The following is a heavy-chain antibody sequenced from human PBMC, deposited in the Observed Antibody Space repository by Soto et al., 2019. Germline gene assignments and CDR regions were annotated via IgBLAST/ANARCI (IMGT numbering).Heavy chain of an antibody. CDR1: GFMFSNYA. D-gene: IGHD6-13*01. CDR3: AKDASSSWYEDWFDP. J-gene: IGHJ5*02. CDR2: ITGSGGDT. Sequence: PGGSLRLSCVVSGFMFSNYAMSWVRQAPGKGLEWFSAITGSGGDTYHADSVKGRFTISRDNSKNTLFLQMNSLRAEDTAVYYCAKDASSSWYEDWFDPWGQGTLVTVSS. V-gene: IGHV3-23*01.